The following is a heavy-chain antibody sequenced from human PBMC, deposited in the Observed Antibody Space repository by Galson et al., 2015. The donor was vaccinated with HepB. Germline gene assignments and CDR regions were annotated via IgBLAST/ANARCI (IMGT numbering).Heavy chain of an antibody. D-gene: IGHD1-26*01. V-gene: IGHV3-30*04. CDR2: IWFDGSKR. CDR3: ARDGGGWEVPPDY. Sequence: SLRLSCAASGFTFSRYAMHWVRQAPGKGLEWVALIWFDGSKRYYADSVKGRFTISRDNSKDTLYLQMDSLRVEDTAVYYCARDGGGWEVPPDYWGQGTLVTVST. CDR1: GFTFSRYA. J-gene: IGHJ4*02.